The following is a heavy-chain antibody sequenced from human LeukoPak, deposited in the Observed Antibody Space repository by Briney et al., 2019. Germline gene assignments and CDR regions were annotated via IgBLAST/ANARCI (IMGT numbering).Heavy chain of an antibody. CDR1: GFTFSSYS. CDR2: ISSSSSTI. CDR3: ARGSGSYSEGYFDY. Sequence: GGSLRLSCAASGFTFSSYSMNWVRQAPGKGLEWVSYISSSSSTIYYADSVKGRFTISRDNAKNSLYLQMNSLRAEDTAVYYCARGSGSYSEGYFDYWGQGTLVTVSS. D-gene: IGHD1-26*01. V-gene: IGHV3-48*01. J-gene: IGHJ4*02.